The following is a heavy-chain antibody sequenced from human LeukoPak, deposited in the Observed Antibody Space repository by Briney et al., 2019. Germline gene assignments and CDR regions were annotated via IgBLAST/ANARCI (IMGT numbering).Heavy chain of an antibody. J-gene: IGHJ4*02. V-gene: IGHV3-7*01. CDR2: IKQDGSEK. Sequence: GRSLRLSCAVSGFTLSGYWMTWVRQAPGKGLGWVANIKQDGSEKNYVDSVKGRFTISRDNAENSLFLQMNSLRVEDTAVYYCAREWQGGIAAAGTRIEGDYWGQGPLVAVSS. D-gene: IGHD6-13*01. CDR1: GFTLSGYW. CDR3: AREWQGGIAAAGTRIEGDY.